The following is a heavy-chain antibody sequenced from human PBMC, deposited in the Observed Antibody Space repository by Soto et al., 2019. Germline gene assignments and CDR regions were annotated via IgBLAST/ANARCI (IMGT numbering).Heavy chain of an antibody. CDR2: ISIDGRST. CDR1: GFTFSSYW. J-gene: IGHJ6*02. CDR3: PSAPYQQCYGMDV. Sequence: EVQLLESGGGLVQSGGSLRLSCAASGFTFSSYWMFWVRQAPGKGLVWVSRISIDGRSTNYADSVKGRFTISRDNAKNTLYLQTNSLSAEDPAVYYCPSAPYQQCYGMDVWGQGTTVTVSS. V-gene: IGHV3-74*01. D-gene: IGHD6-19*01.